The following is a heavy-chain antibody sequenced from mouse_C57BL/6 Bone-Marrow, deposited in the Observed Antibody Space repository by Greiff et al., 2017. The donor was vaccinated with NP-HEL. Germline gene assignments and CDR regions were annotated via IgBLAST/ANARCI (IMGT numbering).Heavy chain of an antibody. CDR3: ARESTTVVAPFAY. CDR1: GFTFSSYA. J-gene: IGHJ3*01. V-gene: IGHV5-4*01. CDR2: ISDGGSYT. D-gene: IGHD1-1*01. Sequence: EVHLVESGGGLVKPGGSLKLSCAASGFTFSSYAMSWVRQTPEKRLEWVATISDGGSYTYYPDNVKGRFTISRDNAKNNLYLQMSHLKSEDTAMYYCARESTTVVAPFAYWGQGTLVTVSA.